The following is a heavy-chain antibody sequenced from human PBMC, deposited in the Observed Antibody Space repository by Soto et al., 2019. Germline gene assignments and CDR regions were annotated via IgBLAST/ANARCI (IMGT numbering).Heavy chain of an antibody. CDR3: ARGGANSYDATRYFDL. V-gene: IGHV1-46*01. CDR2: INPSGGST. CDR1: GYTFTSYY. D-gene: IGHD5-18*01. Sequence: QVQLVQSGAEVKKPGASVKVSCKASGYTFTSYYMHWVRQAPGQGLEWMGMINPSGGSTSYAQKFQGRVTMTRDTSTSTVYMELSSLRSEDTAVYYCARGGANSYDATRYFDLWGRGTLVTVSS. J-gene: IGHJ2*01.